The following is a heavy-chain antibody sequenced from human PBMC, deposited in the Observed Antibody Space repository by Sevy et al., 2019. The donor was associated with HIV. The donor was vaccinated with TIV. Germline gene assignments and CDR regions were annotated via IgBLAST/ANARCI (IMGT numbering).Heavy chain of an antibody. CDR2: LKQDGSEK. Sequence: GGSLRLSCAASGFSFGVYWMSWVRQAPGKGLEWVATLKQDGSEKYYVDSVKGRFTISRDNAKNSLYLQMNSLRAEDTAVYYCVGEGVGGYSYSHDCWGQGTLVTVSS. CDR3: VGEGVGGYSYSHDC. J-gene: IGHJ4*02. D-gene: IGHD5-18*01. CDR1: GFSFGVYW. V-gene: IGHV3-7*01.